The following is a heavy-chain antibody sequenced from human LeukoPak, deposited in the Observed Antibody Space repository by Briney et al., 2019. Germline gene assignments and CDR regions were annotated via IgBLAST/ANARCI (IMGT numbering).Heavy chain of an antibody. CDR1: GFTFSSYD. D-gene: IGHD3-10*01. Sequence: GGSLRLSCAASGFTFSSYDMHWVRQAPGKGLEWVAFIRYDGSNKYYADSVKGRFIISRDNSKNTLYLQMSSVRAEDTAVYYCANENGGPDYWGQGTLVTVSS. CDR2: IRYDGSNK. CDR3: ANENGGPDY. V-gene: IGHV3-30*02. J-gene: IGHJ4*02.